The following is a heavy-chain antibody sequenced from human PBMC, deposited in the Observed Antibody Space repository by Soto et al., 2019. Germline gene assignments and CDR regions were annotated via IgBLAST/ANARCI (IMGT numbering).Heavy chain of an antibody. D-gene: IGHD5-12*01. V-gene: IGHV4-61*01. CDR3: VTTRDSVDY. J-gene: IGHJ4*02. CDR1: GGSVSSGSYY. Sequence: PSETLSLTCTVSGGSVSSGSYYWSWIRQPPGKGLEWIGYIYYSGSTNYNPSLKSRVTISVDTSKNQFSLKLSSVTAADTAVYYCVTTRDSVDYWGQGTLVTVSS. CDR2: IYYSGST.